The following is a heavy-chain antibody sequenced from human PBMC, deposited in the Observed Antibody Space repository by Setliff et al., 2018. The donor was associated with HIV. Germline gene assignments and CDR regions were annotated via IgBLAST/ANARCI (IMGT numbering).Heavy chain of an antibody. J-gene: IGHJ5*02. CDR2: IHYTGST. D-gene: IGHD1-20*01. Sequence: PSETLSLTCSVSGGSVSSVNYYWSWIRQPPGKGLEWIGYIHYTGSTTYNPSLKSRVTISVDTSKNQFSLELSSVTAADTAVYYCARLTGNTSGYRRFDPWGQGALVTVSS. V-gene: IGHV4-61*01. CDR3: ARLTGNTSGYRRFDP. CDR1: GGSVSSVNYY.